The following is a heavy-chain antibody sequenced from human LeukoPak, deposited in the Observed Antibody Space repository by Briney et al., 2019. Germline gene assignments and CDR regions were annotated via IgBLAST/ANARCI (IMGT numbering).Heavy chain of an antibody. Sequence: PSETLSLTCTVSNDSISSYYWSWIRQPAGKGLEWIGRIYTSGSINYNPSLKSRVTVSVDTSKKQFTLKMSSVTAADTAVYYCARGFTMVRGPYGWFDPWGQGALVTVSS. CDR2: IYTSGSI. V-gene: IGHV4-4*07. D-gene: IGHD3-10*01. J-gene: IGHJ5*02. CDR1: NDSISSYY. CDR3: ARGFTMVRGPYGWFDP.